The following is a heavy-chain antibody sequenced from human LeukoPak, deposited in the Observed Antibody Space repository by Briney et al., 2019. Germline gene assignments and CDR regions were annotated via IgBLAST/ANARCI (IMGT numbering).Heavy chain of an antibody. CDR1: GGSFSGYY. V-gene: IGHV4-34*01. D-gene: IGHD3-9*01. Sequence: SETLSLTCAVYGGSFSGYYWSWIRQPPGKGLEWIGEINHSGSTNYNPSLKSRVTISVDTSKNQFSLKLSSVTAADTAVYYCARPSGKYYDILTGYYAFDIWGQGTMVTVSS. CDR2: INHSGST. J-gene: IGHJ3*02. CDR3: ARPSGKYYDILTGYYAFDI.